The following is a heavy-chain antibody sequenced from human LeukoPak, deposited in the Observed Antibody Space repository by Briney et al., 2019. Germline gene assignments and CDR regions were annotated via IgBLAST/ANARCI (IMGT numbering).Heavy chain of an antibody. CDR1: GFTFSNYG. D-gene: IGHD3-10*01. V-gene: IGHV3-30*18. CDR3: AKGPYGSGSNWFDP. Sequence: GGSLRLSCAASGFTFSNYGMHWVRQAPGKGLEWVAVISYDGSNKYCADSVKGRFTISRDTSKNTLYLQMNSLRAEDTAVYYSAKGPYGSGSNWFDPWGQGTLVTVSS. J-gene: IGHJ5*02. CDR2: ISYDGSNK.